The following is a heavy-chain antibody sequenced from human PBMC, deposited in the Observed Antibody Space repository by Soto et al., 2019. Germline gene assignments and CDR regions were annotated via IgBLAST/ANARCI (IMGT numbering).Heavy chain of an antibody. CDR2: IIPIFGTA. Sequence: SVKVSCKASGGTFSSYAISWVRQAPGQGLEWMGGIIPIFGTANYAQKFQGRVTITADESTSTAYMELSSLRSEDTAVYYCARTGYCSSTSCYIFDYWGQGTLVTVSS. D-gene: IGHD2-2*01. V-gene: IGHV1-69*13. CDR1: GGTFSSYA. CDR3: ARTGYCSSTSCYIFDY. J-gene: IGHJ4*02.